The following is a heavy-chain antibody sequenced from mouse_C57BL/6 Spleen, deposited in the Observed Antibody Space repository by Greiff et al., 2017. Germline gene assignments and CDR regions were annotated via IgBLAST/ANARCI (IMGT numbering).Heavy chain of an antibody. J-gene: IGHJ3*01. CDR2: IYPGSGST. V-gene: IGHV1-55*01. D-gene: IGHD1-1*01. CDR3: AGWHYGSSPWFAY. Sequence: QVQLQQPGAELVKPGASVKMSCKASGYTFTSYWITWVKQRPGQGLEWIGDIYPGSGSTNYNEKFKSKATLTVDTSSSTAYMQLSSLTSEDSAVYYCAGWHYGSSPWFAYWGQGTLVTVSA. CDR1: GYTFTSYW.